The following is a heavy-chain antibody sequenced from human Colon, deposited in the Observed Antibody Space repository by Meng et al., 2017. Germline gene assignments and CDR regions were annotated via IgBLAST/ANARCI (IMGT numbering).Heavy chain of an antibody. CDR3: ARGGRITIFGVVEAEPDP. D-gene: IGHD3-3*01. J-gene: IGHJ5*02. CDR2: INHSGST. CDR1: GGSFSGYY. Sequence: QGQLQQWGAGLLKPSETLSLTCAVYGGSFSGYYWSWIRQPPGKGLEWIGEINHSGSTNYNPSLKSRVTISVDTSKNQFSLKLSSVTAADTAVYYCARGGRITIFGVVEAEPDPWGQGTLVTVSS. V-gene: IGHV4-34*01.